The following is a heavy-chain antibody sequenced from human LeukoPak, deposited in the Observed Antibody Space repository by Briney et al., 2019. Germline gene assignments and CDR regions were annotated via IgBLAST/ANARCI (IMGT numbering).Heavy chain of an antibody. D-gene: IGHD6-13*01. Sequence: SETLSLTCTVSGGSISSSSYYWGWIRQPPGKGLEWIGSIYYSGSTYYNPSLKSRVAISVDTSKNQFSLMVNSVTAADTAVYYCARESRRIAAAGPSYYMDVWGRGTTVTVSS. J-gene: IGHJ6*03. CDR2: IYYSGST. CDR3: ARESRRIAAAGPSYYMDV. V-gene: IGHV4-39*07. CDR1: GGSISSSSYY.